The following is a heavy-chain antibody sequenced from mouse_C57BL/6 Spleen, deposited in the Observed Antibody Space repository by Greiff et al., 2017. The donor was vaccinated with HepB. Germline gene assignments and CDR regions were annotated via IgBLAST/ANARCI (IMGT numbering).Heavy chain of an antibody. CDR2: ISGGGGNT. V-gene: IGHV5-9*01. CDR3: AKGDYRVYYAMDY. Sequence: EVQVVESGGGLVKPGGSLKLSCAASGFTFSSYTMSWVRQTPEKRLEWVATISGGGGNTYYPDSVKGRFTISRDNAKNTLYLQMSSLRSEDTALYDCAKGDYRVYYAMDYWGQGTSVTVSS. CDR1: GFTFSSYT. D-gene: IGHD2-14*01. J-gene: IGHJ4*01.